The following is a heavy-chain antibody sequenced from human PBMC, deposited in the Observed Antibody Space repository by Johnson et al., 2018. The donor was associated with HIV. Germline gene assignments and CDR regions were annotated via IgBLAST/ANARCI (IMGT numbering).Heavy chain of an antibody. D-gene: IGHD3-3*01. J-gene: IGHJ3*02. CDR1: GFTFDDYG. CDR3: AKEASYYNFWSGVAFDI. CDR2: ISGSGGST. V-gene: IGHV3-23*01. Sequence: VQLLESGGGVVRPGGSLRLSCAASGFTFDDYGMSWVRQAPGKGLEWVSAISGSGGSTYYADSVKGRFTISRDNSKNTLYLQMNSLRAEDTAVYYCAKEASYYNFWSGVAFDIWGQGTMVTVSS.